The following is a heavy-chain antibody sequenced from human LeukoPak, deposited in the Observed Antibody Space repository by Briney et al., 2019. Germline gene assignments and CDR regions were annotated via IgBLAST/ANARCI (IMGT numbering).Heavy chain of an antibody. CDR2: ISGSGEST. Sequence: GGSLRLSCEASGFTFSSYGMGWVRRAPGKGLEWVASISGSGESTYYADSVKGRFTISRDNSKNTLFLQMQSLRGEDTAVYYCARDYGDYYFDYWGQGTLVTVSS. V-gene: IGHV3-23*01. CDR3: ARDYGDYYFDY. J-gene: IGHJ4*02. D-gene: IGHD4-17*01. CDR1: GFTFSSYG.